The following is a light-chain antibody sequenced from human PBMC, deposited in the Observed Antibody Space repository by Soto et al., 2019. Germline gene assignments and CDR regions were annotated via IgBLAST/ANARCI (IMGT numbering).Light chain of an antibody. Sequence: DIQMTQSPSSVSASIGDRVTITCRASQGIRSYLAWYQQKPGKAPKLLIYDASNLETGVPSRFSGSGYGTDVTFTISSLQPEDIATYYCQQYDNLLEGLTFGGGTKVEIK. CDR2: DAS. V-gene: IGKV1-33*01. CDR3: QQYDNLLEGLT. CDR1: QGIRSY. J-gene: IGKJ4*01.